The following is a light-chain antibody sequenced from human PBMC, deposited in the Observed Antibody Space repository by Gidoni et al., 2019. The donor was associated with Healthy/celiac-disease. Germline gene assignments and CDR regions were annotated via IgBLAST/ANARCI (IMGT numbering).Light chain of an antibody. CDR3: QQSYSTPRT. V-gene: IGKV1-39*01. Sequence: DIQLTQSTYSLSASVGDRVTITCRASQSISIYLTWYQQKPGKAPKLLIYAASRLQSGVPSRFSGSGSGTDFTLTISSLQPEDFATYYCQQSYSTPRTFGQGTKVEIK. CDR2: AAS. CDR1: QSISIY. J-gene: IGKJ1*01.